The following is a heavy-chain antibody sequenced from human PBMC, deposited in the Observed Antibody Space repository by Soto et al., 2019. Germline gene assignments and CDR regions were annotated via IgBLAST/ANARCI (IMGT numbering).Heavy chain of an antibody. V-gene: IGHV1-2*02. Sequence: QVQLVQSGAEVKKPGASVKVSCKASGYTFTDYYIHWVRQAPGQGLEWMGWINPDSGGSKYAQKFQGRVTMTRDTSIRAVYVDLSGLTSDDTAVYYCARRGRSRDWFAPWGQGTQVTVSS. CDR1: GYTFTDYY. CDR3: ARRGRSRDWFAP. J-gene: IGHJ5*02. D-gene: IGHD3-16*01. CDR2: INPDSGGS.